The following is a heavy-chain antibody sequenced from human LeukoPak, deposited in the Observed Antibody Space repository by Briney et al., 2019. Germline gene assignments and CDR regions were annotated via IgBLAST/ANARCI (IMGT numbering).Heavy chain of an antibody. J-gene: IGHJ4*02. Sequence: SETLSLTCTVSGGSISSYYWSGIRQPPGKGLEWIGYIYYSGSTNYNPSLKSRVTISVDTSKNQFSLKLSSVTAADTAVYYCARDSRFDFWSGYLNYWGQGTLVTVSS. CDR2: IYYSGST. CDR3: ARDSRFDFWSGYLNY. V-gene: IGHV4-59*01. CDR1: GGSISSYY. D-gene: IGHD3-3*01.